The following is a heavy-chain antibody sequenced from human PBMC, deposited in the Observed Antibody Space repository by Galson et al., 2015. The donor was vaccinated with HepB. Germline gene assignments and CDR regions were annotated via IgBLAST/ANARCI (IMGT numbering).Heavy chain of an antibody. J-gene: IGHJ4*02. Sequence: SLRLSCAASGVTFSSYGMHWVRQAPGKGLEWVAVISYDGRKKYYADSVKGRFTISRDNSKNTLYLQMNSLRAEDTAVYYCAKEYSNYPDYFDYWGQGTLVTVSS. D-gene: IGHD4-11*01. V-gene: IGHV3-30*18. CDR1: GVTFSSYG. CDR3: AKEYSNYPDYFDY. CDR2: ISYDGRKK.